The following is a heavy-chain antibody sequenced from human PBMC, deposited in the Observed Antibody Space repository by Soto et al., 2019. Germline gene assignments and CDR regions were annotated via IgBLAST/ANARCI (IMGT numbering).Heavy chain of an antibody. CDR3: AKTLSTEWLRSGLFDF. J-gene: IGHJ4*02. CDR1: GFTFSSYA. V-gene: IGHV3-23*01. D-gene: IGHD5-12*01. Sequence: EVQLLESGGGLVQPGGSLRLSCVASGFTFSSYAMTWVRQAPGKGLGWVSIIDGSGGSTYHADSVKGRFTIFRDNSKNTLYLQMNSLRADDTAMYYCAKTLSTEWLRSGLFDFWGQGTLVTVSS. CDR2: IDGSGGST.